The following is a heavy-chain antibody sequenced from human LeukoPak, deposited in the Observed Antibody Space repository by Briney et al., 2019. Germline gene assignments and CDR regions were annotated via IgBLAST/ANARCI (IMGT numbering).Heavy chain of an antibody. V-gene: IGHV3-7*01. CDR2: IKQDGSEK. D-gene: IGHD2-8*02. J-gene: IGHJ6*03. CDR3: ASRYCTGVNCFAASYMCMDV. CDR1: GLSVSGYW. Sequence: GGSXRLSCAASGLSVSGYWLTWVRQAPGKXLXWVANIKQDGSEKNYVDSVKGRFTISRDNADNSWYLEMTNLRVEDTAVYFCASRYCTGVNCFAASYMCMDVWGKGTTVTVSS.